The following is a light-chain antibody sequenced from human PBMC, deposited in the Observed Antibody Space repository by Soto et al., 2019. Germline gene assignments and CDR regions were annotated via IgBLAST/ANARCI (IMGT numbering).Light chain of an antibody. CDR1: QSIRND. CDR3: QHHNSYLALT. V-gene: IGKV1-17*01. J-gene: IGKJ4*01. CDR2: AAY. Sequence: DIQMTQSPSSLSASVGDRVTITCRASQSIRNDLGWYQQKPGKAPKRLIYAAYTLQTGVPSRFSGTGSGTEFILTISSLQPEDFAAYYCQHHNSYLALTFGGGTKVEIK.